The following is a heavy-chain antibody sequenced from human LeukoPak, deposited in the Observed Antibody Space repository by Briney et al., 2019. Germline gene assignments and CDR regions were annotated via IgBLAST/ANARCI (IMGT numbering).Heavy chain of an antibody. CDR2: IYYSGST. D-gene: IGHD1-26*01. Sequence: SQTLSLICTVSGGSFSSGGYYWGWIRQPPGKGLEWIGSIYYSGSTYYNPSLKSRVTISVDTSKNQFSLKLSSVTAADTAVYYCARVEAWEPVDYWGQGTLVTVSS. CDR1: GGSFSSGGYY. V-gene: IGHV4-39*07. CDR3: ARVEAWEPVDY. J-gene: IGHJ4*02.